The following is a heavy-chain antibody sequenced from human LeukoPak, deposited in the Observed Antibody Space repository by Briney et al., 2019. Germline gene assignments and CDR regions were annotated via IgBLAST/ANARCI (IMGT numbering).Heavy chain of an antibody. D-gene: IGHD2-15*01. J-gene: IGHJ3*02. CDR2: ISSESSTI. CDR3: AGGRVRGCTGGSCKDAFDI. V-gene: IGHV3-48*04. CDR1: AFTFSTYT. Sequence: GGSLRLSCTASAFTFSTYTMNWVRQAPGKGLEWVSYISSESSTIYYADSVKGRFTISRDNAKNSLYLQMNSLRAEDTAIYYCAGGRVRGCTGGSCKDAFDIWGQGTMVTVSS.